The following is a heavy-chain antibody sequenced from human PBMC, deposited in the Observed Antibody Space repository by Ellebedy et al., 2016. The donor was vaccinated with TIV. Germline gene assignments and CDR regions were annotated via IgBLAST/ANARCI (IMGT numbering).Heavy chain of an antibody. V-gene: IGHV3-13*01. CDR3: ARDEYGADAFDI. CDR1: GFTFSSHD. Sequence: PGGSLRLSCAVSGFTFSSHDMHWVRQPTGKGLEWVSGITSAGDTYYLGSVKGRFIISRDSAKNSLYLQMNSLRDEDTAVYYCARDEYGADAFDIWGQGTMVTVSS. J-gene: IGHJ3*02. CDR2: ITSAGDT. D-gene: IGHD4/OR15-4a*01.